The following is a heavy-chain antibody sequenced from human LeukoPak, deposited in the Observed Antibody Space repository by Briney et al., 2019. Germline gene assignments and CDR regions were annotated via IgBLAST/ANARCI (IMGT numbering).Heavy chain of an antibody. J-gene: IGHJ4*02. V-gene: IGHV4-59*01. CDR3: AREGTTVTHFDY. CDR2: IHSSGST. CDR1: GGSISGYY. Sequence: PSETLSLTCTVSGGSISGYYWSWIRQPPGKGLEWIGYIHSSGSTNYNPSLQSRVTISVDTSKNQFSLKLSSVTAADTAVYYCAREGTTVTHFDYWGQGTLVTVSS. D-gene: IGHD4-17*01.